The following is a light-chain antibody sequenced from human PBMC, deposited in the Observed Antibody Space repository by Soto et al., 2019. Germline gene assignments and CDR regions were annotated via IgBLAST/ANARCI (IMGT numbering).Light chain of an antibody. J-gene: IGKJ1*01. Sequence: DIVMTQSPDSLAVSLGERATINCKSSQSVLYSSNNRNYLAWYQQKPGQPPKLLIYWASTRESGVPDRFSGIGSETDFTLTISSLQAEDVAVYYCQQYSSTPPTFGQGTKVEIK. V-gene: IGKV4-1*01. CDR3: QQYSSTPPT. CDR1: QSVLYSSNNRNY. CDR2: WAS.